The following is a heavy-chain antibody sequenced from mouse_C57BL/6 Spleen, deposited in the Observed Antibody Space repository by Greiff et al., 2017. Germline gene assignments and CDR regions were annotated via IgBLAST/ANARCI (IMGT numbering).Heavy chain of an antibody. CDR3: ARSSSYDYAMDY. V-gene: IGHV5-17*01. Sequence: EVKLMESGGGLVKPGGSLKLSCAASGFTFSDYGMHWVRQAPEKGLEWVAYISSGSSTISYADTVKGRFTISRDNAKNTLFLQMTSLRSEDTAMYYCARSSSYDYAMDYWGQGTSVTVSS. J-gene: IGHJ4*01. D-gene: IGHD1-1*01. CDR2: ISSGSSTI. CDR1: GFTFSDYG.